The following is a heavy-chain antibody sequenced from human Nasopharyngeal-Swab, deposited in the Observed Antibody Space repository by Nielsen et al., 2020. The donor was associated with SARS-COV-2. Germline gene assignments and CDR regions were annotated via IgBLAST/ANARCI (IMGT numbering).Heavy chain of an antibody. D-gene: IGHD3-10*01. V-gene: IGHV4-59*11. J-gene: IGHJ5*02. CDR3: ARSRHFGRFLSPDAP. Sequence: SETLSLTCTISGASIDSHPWSWIRQPPGRGLEWIGYISNLGGTNFNPSLKSRVIMSIDTSKNQLSLKLISVTSADTAIYYCARSRHFGRFLSPDAPWGQGTLVTVSS. CDR2: ISNLGGT. CDR1: GASIDSHP.